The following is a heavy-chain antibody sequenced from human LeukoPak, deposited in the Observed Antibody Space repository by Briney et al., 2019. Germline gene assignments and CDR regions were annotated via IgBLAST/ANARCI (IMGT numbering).Heavy chain of an antibody. J-gene: IGHJ4*02. Sequence: SETLSLTCTVSGGSISSGSYYWSWIRQPAGRGLEWIGRIYTSGSTNYSPSLKSRVTISVDTSKNQFSLKLSSVTAADTAVYYCASSQAWGEYYDFWSGFDYWGQGTLVTVSS. CDR2: IYTSGST. CDR3: ASSQAWGEYYDFWSGFDY. V-gene: IGHV4-61*02. D-gene: IGHD3-3*01. CDR1: GGSISSGSYY.